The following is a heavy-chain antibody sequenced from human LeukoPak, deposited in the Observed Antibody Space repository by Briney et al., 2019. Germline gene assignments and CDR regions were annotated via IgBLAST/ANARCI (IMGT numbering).Heavy chain of an antibody. CDR2: TYTSGST. J-gene: IGHJ3*02. V-gene: IGHV4-61*02. Sequence: SQTLSLTCSVSGGSISSGNYYWSWIRQPAGKGLEWIGRTYTSGSTNYNPSLKSRVTISVDTSKNQFSLKLNSVTAADTAVYYCARRYCSSTNCHDAFDIWGQGTMVTVSS. CDR3: ARRYCSSTNCHDAFDI. CDR1: GGSISSGNYY. D-gene: IGHD2-2*01.